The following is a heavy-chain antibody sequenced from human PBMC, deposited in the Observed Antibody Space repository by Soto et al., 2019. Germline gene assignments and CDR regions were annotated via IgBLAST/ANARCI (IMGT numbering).Heavy chain of an antibody. D-gene: IGHD6-19*01. CDR1: GGSISSYY. V-gene: IGHV4-59*08. J-gene: IGHJ2*01. CDR3: ARRSGPMDVWYFDL. CDR2: IYYSGST. Sequence: PSETLSLTCTVSGGSISSYYWSWIRQPPGKGLEWIGYIYYSGSTDYNPSLKSRVTISVDTSKNQFSLKLSSVTAADTAVYYCARRSGPMDVWYFDLWGRGTLVTVSS.